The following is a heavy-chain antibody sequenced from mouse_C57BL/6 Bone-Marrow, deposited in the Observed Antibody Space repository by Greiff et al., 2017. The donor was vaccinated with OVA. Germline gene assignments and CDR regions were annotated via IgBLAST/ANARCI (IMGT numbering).Heavy chain of an antibody. CDR3: AKDYDGSSSFYAKDY. V-gene: IGHV1-81*01. CDR1: GYTFTSYG. CDR2: IYPRSGNT. Sequence: VQLQQSGAELARPGASVKLSCKASGYTFTSYGISWVKQRTGQGLEWIGEIYPRSGNTYYNEKFKGKATLTADKSSSTAYMELRSLTSEDSTVYFCAKDYDGSSSFYAKDYRGQGTSVTVST. D-gene: IGHD1-1*01. J-gene: IGHJ4*01.